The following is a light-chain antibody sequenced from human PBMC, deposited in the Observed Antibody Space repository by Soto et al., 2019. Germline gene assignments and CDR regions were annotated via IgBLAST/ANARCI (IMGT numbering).Light chain of an antibody. CDR1: SSDVGTYKF. CDR2: EGT. Sequence: QSALTQPAAVSGSPGQSSTISYTGTSSDVGTYKFVSWYQQHPGKVPTLMIHEGTKRPSGVSNRFSGSKSGNTATLTISGLQPEDEANYYCCSYAGTSFWVFGGGTKLTVL. CDR3: CSYAGTSFWV. J-gene: IGLJ3*02. V-gene: IGLV2-23*01.